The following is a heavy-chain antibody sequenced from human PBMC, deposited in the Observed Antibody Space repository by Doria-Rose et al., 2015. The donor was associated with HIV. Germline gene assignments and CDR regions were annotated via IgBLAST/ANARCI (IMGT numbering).Heavy chain of an antibody. J-gene: IGHJ4*02. CDR3: ARDAHYDSSGYFNY. CDR2: ISSSGSSI. Sequence: ESGGGLVKPGGSLRLSCAASGFTFSDYSMSWIRQAPGKGLEWVSYISSSGSSIHYADSVKGRFTISRDNAKNSLYLQMNSLRAEDTAVYYCARDAHYDSSGYFNYWGQGTLVTVSS. D-gene: IGHD3-22*01. CDR1: GFTFSDYS. V-gene: IGHV3-11*04.